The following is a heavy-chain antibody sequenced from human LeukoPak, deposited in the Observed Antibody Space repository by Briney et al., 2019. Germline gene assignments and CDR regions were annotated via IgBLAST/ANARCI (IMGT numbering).Heavy chain of an antibody. Sequence: SVKVSCKASGGTFSSYAITWVRQAPGQGLEWMGRIIPILGTASYAQKFQGRVSITADKSTSTAYMELSSLRSEDTAVYYCARVISGSWFWFWGAGTLVTVSS. CDR1: GGTFSSYA. CDR2: IIPILGTA. V-gene: IGHV1-69*04. CDR3: ARVISGSWFWF. J-gene: IGHJ4*02. D-gene: IGHD6-13*01.